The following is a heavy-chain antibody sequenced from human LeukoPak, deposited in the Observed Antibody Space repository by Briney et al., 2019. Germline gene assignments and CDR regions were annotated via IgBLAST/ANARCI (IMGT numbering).Heavy chain of an antibody. V-gene: IGHV3-9*01. J-gene: IGHJ4*02. D-gene: IGHD5-24*01. Sequence: PGRSLRLSCAASGFTFDDYAMHWVRQAPGKGLEWVSGISWNSGSIGYADSVKGRFTISRDNAKNSLYLQMNSLRAEDTALYYCAKLSQDGYNFWGQGTLVTVPS. CDR3: AKLSQDGYNF. CDR1: GFTFDDYA. CDR2: ISWNSGSI.